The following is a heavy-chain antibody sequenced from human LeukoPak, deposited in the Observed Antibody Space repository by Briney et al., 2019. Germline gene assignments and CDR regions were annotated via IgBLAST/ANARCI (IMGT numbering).Heavy chain of an antibody. CDR2: IYSSGST. V-gene: IGHV4-59*08. D-gene: IGHD2-8*01. CDR3: ARQSSYCTIGNCYFAY. Sequence: GSLRLSCTVSGGSISSYYWSWIRQPPGKGLEWIGYIYSSGSTNYNPSLKSRVTISVDTSKNQFSLKLNSVTAADTAVYYCARQSSYCTIGNCYFAYWGQGTLVTVSS. J-gene: IGHJ4*02. CDR1: GGSISSYY.